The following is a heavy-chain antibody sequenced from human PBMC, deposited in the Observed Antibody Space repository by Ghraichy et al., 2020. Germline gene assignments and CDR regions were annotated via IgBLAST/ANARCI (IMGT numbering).Heavy chain of an antibody. CDR3: AKERGSGGGIFDY. CDR1: GFTFDDYT. D-gene: IGHD2-15*01. Sequence: GGSLRLSCAASGFTFDDYTMHWVRQALGKGLEWVSLISWDGGSTYYADSVKGRFTISRDNSKNSLYLQMNSLRTEDTALYYCAKERGSGGGIFDYWGQGTLVTVSS. J-gene: IGHJ4*02. V-gene: IGHV3-43*01. CDR2: ISWDGGST.